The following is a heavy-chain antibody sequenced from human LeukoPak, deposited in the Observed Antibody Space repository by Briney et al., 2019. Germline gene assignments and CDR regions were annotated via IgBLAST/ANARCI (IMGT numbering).Heavy chain of an antibody. CDR2: ISSSSSYI. CDR3: AKDIRSFGYSSGWYYFDY. J-gene: IGHJ4*02. Sequence: PGGSLRLSCAASGFTFSSYWMSWVRQAPGKGLEWVSSISSSSSYIYYADSVKGRFTISRDNAKNSLYLQMNSLRAEDTALYYCAKDIRSFGYSSGWYYFDYWGQGTLVTVSS. CDR1: GFTFSSYW. D-gene: IGHD6-19*01. V-gene: IGHV3-21*04.